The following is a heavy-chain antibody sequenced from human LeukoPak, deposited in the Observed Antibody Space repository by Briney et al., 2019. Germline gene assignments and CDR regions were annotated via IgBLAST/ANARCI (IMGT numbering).Heavy chain of an antibody. J-gene: IGHJ6*03. CDR2: IYYSGST. CDR1: GGSISSSSYY. D-gene: IGHD1-1*01. V-gene: IGHV4-39*07. Sequence: SETLSLTCTVSGGSISSSSYYWGWIRQPPGKGLEWIGSIYYSGSTYYNPSLKSRVTISVDTSKNQFSLKLSSVTAADTAVYYCAKLTNNWYGDYFYYYMDVWGKGTTVTISS. CDR3: AKLTNNWYGDYFYYYMDV.